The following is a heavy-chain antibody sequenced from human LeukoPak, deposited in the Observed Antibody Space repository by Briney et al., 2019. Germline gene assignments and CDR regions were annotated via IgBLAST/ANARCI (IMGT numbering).Heavy chain of an antibody. CDR3: ARDPPDYGDDVGYFDY. D-gene: IGHD4-17*01. Sequence: PSETLSLTCTVSGGSIGGYYWSWIRQPGGRGLEWIGRFYSSGSTNYNPSLESRVTMSVDTSKNQFSLKLTSVTAADTAVYYCARDPPDYGDDVGYFDYWGQGTLVTVSS. CDR2: FYSSGST. CDR1: GGSIGGYY. V-gene: IGHV4-4*07. J-gene: IGHJ4*02.